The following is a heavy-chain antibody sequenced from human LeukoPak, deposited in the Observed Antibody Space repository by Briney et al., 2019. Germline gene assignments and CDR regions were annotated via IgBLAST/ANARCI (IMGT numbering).Heavy chain of an antibody. D-gene: IGHD3-22*01. CDR1: GFTFSSYW. CDR3: ARDLGPSYDSRGYSSY. Sequence: GGSLRLSCAASGFTFSSYWMSWVRQAPGKGLEWVANIKQDGSEKYYVDSVKGRFTISRDNAKNSLYLQMNSLRAEDTAVYYCARDLGPSYDSRGYSSYWGQGTLVTVSS. J-gene: IGHJ4*02. CDR2: IKQDGSEK. V-gene: IGHV3-7*01.